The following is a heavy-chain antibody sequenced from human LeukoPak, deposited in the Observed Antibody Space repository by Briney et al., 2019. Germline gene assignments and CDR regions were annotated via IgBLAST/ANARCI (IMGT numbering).Heavy chain of an antibody. D-gene: IGHD3-10*01. CDR3: ASRSGSFSDALDI. Sequence: SETLSLTCTVSGGSIRSYYWGWIRQPPGKGLEWIGYIHYSESTKYNPSLKSRVTMSVDTSKNQFSLTLSSVTAADTAVYYCASRSGSFSDALDIWGQGTLVTVSS. CDR2: IHYSEST. J-gene: IGHJ3*02. CDR1: GGSIRSYY. V-gene: IGHV4-59*08.